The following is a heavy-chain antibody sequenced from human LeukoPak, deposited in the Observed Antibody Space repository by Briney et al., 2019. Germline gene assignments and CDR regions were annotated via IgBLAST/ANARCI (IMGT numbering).Heavy chain of an antibody. V-gene: IGHV4-61*01. Sequence: SEPLSLTCTVSGGSVSSGSYYWRWIRQPPGKGLEWIGYIYYSGSNNYNPSLKSRVTISVDTSKNQFSLKLSSVTAADTAVYYCARVGNWFDPWGQGTLVTVSS. CDR1: GGSVSSGSYY. D-gene: IGHD3-16*01. CDR2: IYYSGSN. CDR3: ARVGNWFDP. J-gene: IGHJ5*02.